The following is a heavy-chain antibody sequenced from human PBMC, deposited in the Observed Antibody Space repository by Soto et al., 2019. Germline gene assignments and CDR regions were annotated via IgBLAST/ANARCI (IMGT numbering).Heavy chain of an antibody. Sequence: PGGSLRLSCAASGFTFNIYAMGWVRQAPGKGLEWVSAISGSGGGTYYADSVKGRFTISRDNSNNTLYLQMSSLRAEDTAVYYCAYSSTPFDYWGQGTLVTVSS. CDR2: ISGSGGGT. V-gene: IGHV3-23*01. CDR1: GFTFNIYA. J-gene: IGHJ4*02. CDR3: AYSSTPFDY. D-gene: IGHD6-13*01.